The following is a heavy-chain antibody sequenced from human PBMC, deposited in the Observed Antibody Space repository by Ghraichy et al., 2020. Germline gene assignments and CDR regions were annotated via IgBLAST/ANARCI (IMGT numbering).Heavy chain of an antibody. CDR3: ARLSDMVRGWNFDY. V-gene: IGHV3-53*01. D-gene: IGHD3-10*01. CDR2: IYGDGST. J-gene: IGHJ4*02. CDR1: GFTVSSDY. Sequence: LSLTCEASGFTVSSDYMGWVRQAPGKGLEWVSVIYGDGSTKYADSMKGRFTISRDDSKNTLYLQMNSLRAEDTAVYYCARLSDMVRGWNFDYWGQGTLVTVSS.